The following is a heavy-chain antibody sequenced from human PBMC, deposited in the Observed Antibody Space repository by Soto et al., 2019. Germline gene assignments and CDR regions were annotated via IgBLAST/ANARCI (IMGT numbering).Heavy chain of an antibody. D-gene: IGHD3-22*01. CDR3: ARDGKDAHYYDLPSDY. CDR2: ISYDGSNK. V-gene: IGHV3-30*14. CDR1: GFTFSSYA. Sequence: QVQQVESGGGVVQPGRSLRLSCAASGFTFSSYAMHWVRQAPGKGLEWVAVISYDGSNKYYADSVKGRFTISRDNSKNTLYHQMNSLRADDSHVYYCARDGKDAHYYDLPSDYWGQGTLVTVSS. J-gene: IGHJ4*02.